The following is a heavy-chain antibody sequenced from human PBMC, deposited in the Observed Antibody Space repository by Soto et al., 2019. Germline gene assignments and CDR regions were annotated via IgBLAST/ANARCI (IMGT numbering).Heavy chain of an antibody. V-gene: IGHV3-11*01. CDR3: AKGGDYGSGLFDP. CDR2: ISKDSGRAT. D-gene: IGHD3-10*01. J-gene: IGHJ5*02. CDR1: GFIFRDWF. Sequence: GGSLRLSCAASGFIFRDWFMSWIRQAPGKGLEWISYISKDSGRATRYADSVKGRFTISRDNAKNSLFLQMNSLRAEDTAVYYCAKGGDYGSGLFDPWGQGTLVTVSS.